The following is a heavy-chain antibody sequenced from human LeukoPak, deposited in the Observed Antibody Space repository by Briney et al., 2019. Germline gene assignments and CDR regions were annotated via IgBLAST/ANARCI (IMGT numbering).Heavy chain of an antibody. J-gene: IGHJ4*02. V-gene: IGHV4-38-2*02. D-gene: IGHD3-16*02. CDR2: IYHSGNT. CDR1: GYSISSGYY. Sequence: SETLSLTCTVSGYSISSGYYWGWIRQPPGKGLEWIGSIYHSGNTYYNPSLKSRVTISVDTSKNQFSLRLSSVTAADTAVYYCARDPMITFGGVIAQPWGQGTLVTVSS. CDR3: ARDPMITFGGVIAQP.